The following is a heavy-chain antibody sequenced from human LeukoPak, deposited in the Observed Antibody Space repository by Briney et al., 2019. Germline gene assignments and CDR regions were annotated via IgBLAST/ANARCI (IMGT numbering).Heavy chain of an antibody. J-gene: IGHJ6*02. CDR2: ISSSSGTI. V-gene: IGHV3-48*02. CDR1: GFTFSSYG. Sequence: GGSLRLSCAASGFTFSSYGMNWVRQAPGQGLEWVSYISSSSGTIYYADSVKGRFTISRDNAKTSLYLQMDSLRDEDTAVYYCARVEGVLRFLEWLPHYYYGMDVWGQGTTVTVSS. D-gene: IGHD3-3*01. CDR3: ARVEGVLRFLEWLPHYYYGMDV.